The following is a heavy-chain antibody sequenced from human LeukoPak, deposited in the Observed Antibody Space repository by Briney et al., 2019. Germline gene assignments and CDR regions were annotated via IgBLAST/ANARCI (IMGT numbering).Heavy chain of an antibody. V-gene: IGHV4-59*08. CDR2: IYYSGST. D-gene: IGHD4-17*01. J-gene: IGHJ5*02. CDR3: ARKGDYGDLYNWFDP. Sequence: SETLSLTCTVSGGSISGYYWSWIRQPPGKGLEWIGFIYYSGSTYYNPSLKSRVTISVDTSKNQFSLKLSSVTAADTAVYYCARKGDYGDLYNWFDPWGQGTLVTVSS. CDR1: GGSISGYY.